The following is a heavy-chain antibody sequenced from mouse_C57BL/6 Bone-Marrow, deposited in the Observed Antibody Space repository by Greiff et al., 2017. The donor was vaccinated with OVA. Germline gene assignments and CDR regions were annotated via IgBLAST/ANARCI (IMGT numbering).Heavy chain of an antibody. Sequence: EVHLVESGPELVKPGASVKMSCKASGYTFTDYNMHWVKQSHGKSLEWIGYINPNNGGTSYNQKFKGKATLTVNKSSSTAYMELRSLTSEDSAVYYCARCYGLKAMDYWGQGTSVTVSS. D-gene: IGHD1-1*02. J-gene: IGHJ4*01. CDR3: ARCYGLKAMDY. CDR1: GYTFTDYN. CDR2: INPNNGGT. V-gene: IGHV1-22*01.